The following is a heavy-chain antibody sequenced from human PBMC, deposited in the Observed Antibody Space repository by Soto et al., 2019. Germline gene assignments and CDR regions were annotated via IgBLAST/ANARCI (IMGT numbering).Heavy chain of an antibody. Sequence: ASVKVSCKASGYTFTAYYIYWVRKSPGQGLEWLGWINPNSGDTKYAQKFQGRVTMTRNTSISTSYMELSSLRSDDTAVYYCARVQVTAVIAVGFDTWGQGTPVTVSS. CDR3: ARVQVTAVIAVGFDT. CDR2: INPNSGDT. D-gene: IGHD2-2*01. CDR1: GYTFTAYY. V-gene: IGHV1-2*02. J-gene: IGHJ5*02.